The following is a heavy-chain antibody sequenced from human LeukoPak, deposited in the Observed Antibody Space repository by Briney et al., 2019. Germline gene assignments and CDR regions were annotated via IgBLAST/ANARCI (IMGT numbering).Heavy chain of an antibody. CDR1: GFTFSSYA. CDR3: AKDRSGSYSQGLDY. D-gene: IGHD1-26*01. V-gene: IGHV3-23*01. J-gene: IGHJ4*02. Sequence: GGSLRLSCAASGFTFSSYAMSWVRQAPGKGLEWVSAISGSGGSTYYADSVKGRFTISRDNSKNTLYLQMNSLRPDDTAVYYCAKDRSGSYSQGLDYWGQGTLVTVSS. CDR2: ISGSGGST.